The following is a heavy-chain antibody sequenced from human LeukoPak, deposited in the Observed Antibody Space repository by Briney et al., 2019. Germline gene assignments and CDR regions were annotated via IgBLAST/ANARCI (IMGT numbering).Heavy chain of an antibody. D-gene: IGHD3-10*01. CDR2: ISYDGSNK. Sequence: GGSLRLSCAASGFTFSSYAMHWVRQAPGKGLEWVAVISYDGSNKYYADSVKGRFTISRDNSKNTLYLQMNSLRAEDTAVYYCARDWGTRYYGSGSYPDYWGQGTLGTVSS. CDR1: GFTFSSYA. J-gene: IGHJ4*02. V-gene: IGHV3-30-3*01. CDR3: ARDWGTRYYGSGSYPDY.